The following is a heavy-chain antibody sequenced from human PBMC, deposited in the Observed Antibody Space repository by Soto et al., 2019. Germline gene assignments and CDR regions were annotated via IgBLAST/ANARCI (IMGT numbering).Heavy chain of an antibody. V-gene: IGHV4-61*01. D-gene: IGHD6-13*01. CDR3: ARVLTLSSSWFQNFDY. CDR2: IYYSGST. Sequence: SETLSLTCTVSGGSVSSGSYYWSWIRQPPGKGLEWIGYIYYSGSTNYNPSLKSRVTISVDTSKNQFSLKLSSVTAADTAVYYCARVLTLSSSWFQNFDYWGQGTLVTVSS. J-gene: IGHJ4*02. CDR1: GGSVSSGSYY.